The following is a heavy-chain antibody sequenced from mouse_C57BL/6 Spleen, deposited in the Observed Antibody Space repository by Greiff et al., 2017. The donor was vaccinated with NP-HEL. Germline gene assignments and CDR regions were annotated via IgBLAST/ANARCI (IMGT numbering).Heavy chain of an antibody. V-gene: IGHV1-55*01. CDR2: IYPGSGST. Sequence: QVQLKQPGAELVKPGASVKMSCKASGYTFTSYWITWVKQRPGQGLEWIGDIYPGSGSTNYNEKFKSKATLTVDTSSSTAYMQLSSLTSEESAVYYCARYYSKYEYFEVWGTGTTVTVSS. CDR1: GYTFTSYW. J-gene: IGHJ1*03. CDR3: ARYYSKYEYFEV. D-gene: IGHD2-5*01.